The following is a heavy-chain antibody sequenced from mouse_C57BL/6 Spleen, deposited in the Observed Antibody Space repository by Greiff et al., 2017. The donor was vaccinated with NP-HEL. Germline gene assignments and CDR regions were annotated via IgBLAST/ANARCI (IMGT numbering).Heavy chain of an antibody. CDR2: IWSGGSP. J-gene: IGHJ4*01. CDR3: ARNFGMDY. CDR1: GFSLTSYG. V-gene: IGHV2-2*01. Sequence: QVQLQQSGPGLVQPSQSLSITCTVSGFSLTSYGVHWVRPSPGKGLEWLGVIWSGGSPDYNAAFISRLSISKDNSKSQVFFKMNSLQADDTAIYYCARNFGMDYWGQGTSVTVSS.